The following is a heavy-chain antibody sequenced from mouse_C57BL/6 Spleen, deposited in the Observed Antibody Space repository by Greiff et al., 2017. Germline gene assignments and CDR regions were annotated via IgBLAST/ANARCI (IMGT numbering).Heavy chain of an antibody. J-gene: IGHJ2*01. D-gene: IGHD4-1*01. CDR2: IHPNSGST. V-gene: IGHV1-64*01. CDR3: ASFNWYYFDY. Sequence: QVQLQQPGAELVKPGASVQLSCKASGYTFTSYWMHWVKQRPGQGLEWIGMIHPNSGSTNYNEKFKSKATLTVDKSSSTAYMQLSSLTSEDSAVYYCASFNWYYFDYWGQGTTLTVSS. CDR1: GYTFTSYW.